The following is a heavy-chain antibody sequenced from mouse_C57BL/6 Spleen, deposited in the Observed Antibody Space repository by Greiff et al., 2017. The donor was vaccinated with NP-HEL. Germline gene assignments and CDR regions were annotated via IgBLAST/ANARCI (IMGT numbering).Heavy chain of an antibody. CDR3: AGSSQVAY. V-gene: IGHV7-3*01. CDR1: GFTFTDYY. Sequence: EVKLMESGGGLVQPGGSLSLSCAASGFTFTDYYMSWVRQPPGKALEWLGFIRNKANGYPTEYSASVQGRFTISRDKSQSILYLQMKALRAEDSATYYCAGSSQVAYWGQGTLVTVSA. J-gene: IGHJ3*01. CDR2: IRNKANGYPT. D-gene: IGHD1-1*01.